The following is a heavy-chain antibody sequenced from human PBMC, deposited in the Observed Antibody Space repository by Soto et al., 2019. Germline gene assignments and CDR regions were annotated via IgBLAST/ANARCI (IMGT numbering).Heavy chain of an antibody. Sequence: GASVKVSCKASGYTFTSYDINWVRQATGQRIERMGWMNPNSGNTGYAQKFQGRATMTRNTSISTAYMELSSLRSEDTAVYYCAIEDVYSGYDLPGGYYYYMAVWGKGTTVTVSS. D-gene: IGHD5-12*01. CDR1: GYTFTSYD. V-gene: IGHV1-8*01. J-gene: IGHJ6*03. CDR2: MNPNSGNT. CDR3: AIEDVYSGYDLPGGYYYYMAV.